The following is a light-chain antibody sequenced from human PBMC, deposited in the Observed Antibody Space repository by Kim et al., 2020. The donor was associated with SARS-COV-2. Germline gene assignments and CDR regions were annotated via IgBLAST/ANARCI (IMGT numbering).Light chain of an antibody. CDR2: AAS. V-gene: IGKV1-39*01. Sequence: DIQMTQSPSSLSASVGDRVTITCRASQSVTRFLNWYQQKPGKAPNLLIYAASNFQSGVPSRFSGSGSGTDFTLTISSLQPEDFATYYCQQSYSIPLTFGGGTKVDIK. CDR1: QSVTRF. J-gene: IGKJ4*01. CDR3: QQSYSIPLT.